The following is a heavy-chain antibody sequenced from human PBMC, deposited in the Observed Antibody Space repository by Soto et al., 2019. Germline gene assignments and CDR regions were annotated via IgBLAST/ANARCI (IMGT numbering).Heavy chain of an antibody. CDR2: IYYSGST. V-gene: IGHV4-39*01. CDR3: ARHALGLWSGPRYYFDY. CDR1: GGSISSSSYY. D-gene: IGHD3-3*01. J-gene: IGHJ4*02. Sequence: QLQLQESGPGLVKPSETLSLTCTVSGGSISSSSYYWGWIRQPPGKGLEWIGSIYYSGSTYYNPSLKSRVTISVDTSKNQFSLKLSSVTAADTAVYYCARHALGLWSGPRYYFDYWGQGTLVTVSS.